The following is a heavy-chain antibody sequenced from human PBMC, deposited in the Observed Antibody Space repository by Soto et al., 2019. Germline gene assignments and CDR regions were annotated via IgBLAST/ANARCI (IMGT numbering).Heavy chain of an antibody. V-gene: IGHV4-34*01. CDR1: GGSFSGYY. D-gene: IGHD3-3*01. CDR2: INHSGST. J-gene: IGHJ5*02. Sequence: SETLSLTCAVYGGSFSGYYWSWIRQPPGKGLEWIGEINHSGSTNYNPSLKSRVTISVDTSKNQFSLKLGSVTAADTAVYYCARGLITIFGVVTKVFDPWGQGTLVTVSS. CDR3: ARGLITIFGVVTKVFDP.